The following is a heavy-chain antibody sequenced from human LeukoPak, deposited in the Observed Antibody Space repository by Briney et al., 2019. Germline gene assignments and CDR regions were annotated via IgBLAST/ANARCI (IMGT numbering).Heavy chain of an antibody. J-gene: IGHJ4*02. CDR2: ISSSSSYT. V-gene: IGHV3-11*06. D-gene: IGHD3-3*01. CDR3: AKLRYYASTPRLKPDFDY. Sequence: GGSLRLSCAASGFTFSDYYMSWIRQAPGKGLEWVSYISSSSSYTNYADSVKGRFTISRDNAKNSLYLQMNSLRAEDTAVYYCAKLRYYASTPRLKPDFDYWGQGTLVTVSS. CDR1: GFTFSDYY.